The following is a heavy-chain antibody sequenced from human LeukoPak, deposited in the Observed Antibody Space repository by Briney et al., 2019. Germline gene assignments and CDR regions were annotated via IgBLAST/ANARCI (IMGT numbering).Heavy chain of an antibody. J-gene: IGHJ4*02. Sequence: SETLSLTCTVSGGSISSSSYYWGWIRQPPGKGLEWIGSIYYSGSTYYNPSLKSRVTISVDTSKNQFSLKLSSVTAADTAVYYCARHSVECSGGSCYSNTAFDYWGQGTLVTVSS. V-gene: IGHV4-39*01. CDR2: IYYSGST. CDR3: ARHSVECSGGSCYSNTAFDY. D-gene: IGHD2-15*01. CDR1: GGSISSSSYY.